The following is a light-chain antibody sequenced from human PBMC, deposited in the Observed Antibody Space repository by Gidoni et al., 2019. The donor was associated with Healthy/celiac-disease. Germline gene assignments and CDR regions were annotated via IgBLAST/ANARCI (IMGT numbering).Light chain of an antibody. CDR3: QSYDSSLSGSGAV. Sequence: QSVLTQPPSVSGAPGQRVTIACTGSSSNIGAGYDVHWYQPLPGTAPKLLIYGNSNRPSGVPDRFSGSKSGTSASLAITGLQAEDEADYYCQSYDSSLSGSGAVFGGGTKLTVL. CDR1: SSNIGAGYD. CDR2: GNS. V-gene: IGLV1-40*01. J-gene: IGLJ2*01.